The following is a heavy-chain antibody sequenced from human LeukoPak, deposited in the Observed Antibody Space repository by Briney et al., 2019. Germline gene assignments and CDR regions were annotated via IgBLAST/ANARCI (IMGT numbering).Heavy chain of an antibody. Sequence: GGSLRPSCAASGFALSDYYMNWVRQAPGKGLEWVSAISNGGVTYYADSVKGRFTISRDNSKNTLYLQMNSLRAEDTAVYYCAKDKHNWGCDYWGQGALVTVSS. V-gene: IGHV3-53*01. CDR3: AKDKHNWGCDY. D-gene: IGHD7-27*01. J-gene: IGHJ4*02. CDR1: GFALSDYY. CDR2: ISNGGVT.